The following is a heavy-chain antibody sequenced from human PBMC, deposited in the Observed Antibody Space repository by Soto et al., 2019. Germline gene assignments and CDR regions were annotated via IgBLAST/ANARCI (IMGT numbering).Heavy chain of an antibody. D-gene: IGHD6-13*01. CDR3: ARDFTKSSSWPYYFDY. CDR2: ISAYSGST. J-gene: IGHJ4*02. V-gene: IGHV1-18*01. Sequence: QVQLVQSGAEVKKPGASVKVSCKASGYTFTTYGISWVRQAPGHGLEWMGWISAYSGSTKFAQKLQGGVTMTTDTSTTTAYMELRSLTSDDTAVYYCARDFTKSSSWPYYFDYWGQGTLVTVSS. CDR1: GYTFTTYG.